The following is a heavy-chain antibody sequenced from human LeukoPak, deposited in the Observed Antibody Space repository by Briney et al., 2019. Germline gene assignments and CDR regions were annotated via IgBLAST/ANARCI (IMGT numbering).Heavy chain of an antibody. CDR1: GYTFTGYY. D-gene: IGHD6-13*01. CDR3: AREGQQLVPDYYYYMDV. CDR2: INPNSGGT. J-gene: IGHJ6*03. V-gene: IGHV1-2*02. Sequence: ASVKVSCKASGYTFTGYYMHWVRQAPGQGLEWMGWINPNSGGTNYAQKFQGRVTMTRDTSISTAYMELSRLRSDDTAVYYCAREGQQLVPDYYYYMDVWGKGTTVTVSS.